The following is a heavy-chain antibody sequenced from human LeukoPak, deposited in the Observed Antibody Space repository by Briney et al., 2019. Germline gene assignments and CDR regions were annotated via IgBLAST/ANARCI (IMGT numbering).Heavy chain of an antibody. CDR1: GFTFSSYW. Sequence: GGSLRLSCAASGFTFSSYWMHWVRQAPGKGLVWVSRINSDGSSTSYADSVKGRFTISRDNAKNTLYLQMNSLRAEDTAVYYCARNLHVGRVRKGEEVFDYWGQGTLVTVSS. CDR3: ARNLHVGRVRKGEEVFDY. CDR2: INSDGSST. D-gene: IGHD3-16*01. J-gene: IGHJ4*02. V-gene: IGHV3-74*01.